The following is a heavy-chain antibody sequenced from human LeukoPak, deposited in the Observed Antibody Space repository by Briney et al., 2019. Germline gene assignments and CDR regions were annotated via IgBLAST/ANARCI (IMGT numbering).Heavy chain of an antibody. Sequence: PGGSLRLSCAASGFTFSSYSMNWVRQAPGKGLEWVSSISSSSSYIYYADSVKGRFTISRDNAKNSLYLQMNSLRAEDTAVYYCARPPGFFGSYYMDVWGKGTTVTVSS. D-gene: IGHD3-3*01. J-gene: IGHJ6*03. V-gene: IGHV3-21*01. CDR3: ARPPGFFGSYYMDV. CDR1: GFTFSSYS. CDR2: ISSSSSYI.